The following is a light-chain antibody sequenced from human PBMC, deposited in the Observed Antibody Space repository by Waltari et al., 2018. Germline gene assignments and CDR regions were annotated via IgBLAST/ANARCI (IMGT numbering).Light chain of an antibody. V-gene: IGKV1-12*01. CDR3: QQAHTFPRT. J-gene: IGKJ5*01. CDR2: ETS. CDR1: QDIRNS. Sequence: DIQMTQSPSSVSGFVGDRVAITCRASQDIRNSLAWYQQRPGNAHKLLISETSDWQYGVPSRFSGSGSGTDFTLTITSLQPEDSATYFCQQAHTFPRTFGQGTRLEI.